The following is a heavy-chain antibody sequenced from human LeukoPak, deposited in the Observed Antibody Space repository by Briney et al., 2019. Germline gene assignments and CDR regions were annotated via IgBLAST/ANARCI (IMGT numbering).Heavy chain of an antibody. J-gene: IGHJ5*02. CDR1: GGSIRSRSYS. CDR3: ARDDLRSDWFDP. V-gene: IGHV4-39*07. CDR2: IDYSGTT. Sequence: SETLSLTCSGSGGSIRSRSYSWGWIRQSPGKGLEWIGNIDYSGTTYYTPSLKSRITISVDTSKNQFSLRLSSVTAADTAVYYCARDDLRSDWFDPWGQGTLVIVSS.